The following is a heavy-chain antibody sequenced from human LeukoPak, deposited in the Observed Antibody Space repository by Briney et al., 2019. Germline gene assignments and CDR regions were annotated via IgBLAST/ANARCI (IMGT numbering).Heavy chain of an antibody. D-gene: IGHD4-17*01. CDR1: GLTFSSYA. Sequence: GGSLRLSCAASGLTFSSYAMSWVRKAAGRGLEWVSAISGSGGSTYYADSVKGRFTISRDNSKNTLYLQMNSLRAEDTAVYYCAKPYGDRDFDYWGQGTLVTVSS. CDR3: AKPYGDRDFDY. CDR2: ISGSGGST. J-gene: IGHJ4*02. V-gene: IGHV3-23*01.